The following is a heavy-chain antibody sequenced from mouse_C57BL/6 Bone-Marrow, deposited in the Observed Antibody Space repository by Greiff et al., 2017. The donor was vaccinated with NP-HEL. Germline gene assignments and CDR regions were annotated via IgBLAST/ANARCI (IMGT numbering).Heavy chain of an antibody. J-gene: IGHJ2*01. CDR3: ARDGGWLPFDY. V-gene: IGHV3-6*01. CDR2: ISYDGSN. CDR1: GYSITSGYY. D-gene: IGHD2-3*01. Sequence: EVKLQESGPGLVKPSQSLSLTCSVTGYSITSGYYWNWIRQFPGNKLEWMGYISYDGSNNYNPSLKNRISITRDTSKNQFFLKLNSVTTEDTATYYCARDGGWLPFDYWGQGTTLTVSS.